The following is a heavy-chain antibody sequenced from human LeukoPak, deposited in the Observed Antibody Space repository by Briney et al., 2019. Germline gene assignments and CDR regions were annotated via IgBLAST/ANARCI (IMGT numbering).Heavy chain of an antibody. CDR1: GFMFSTYS. Sequence: GGSLRLSCAASGFMFSTYSMNWVRQAPGKGLEWVSYISSSSSTIYYAASVKGRFTISRHNAKHSLYLQINTLSAEDTAIYYCARGGGGAFDFWGQGAMVTVSS. CDR2: ISSSSSTI. J-gene: IGHJ3*01. CDR3: ARGGGGAFDF. D-gene: IGHD4-23*01. V-gene: IGHV3-48*01.